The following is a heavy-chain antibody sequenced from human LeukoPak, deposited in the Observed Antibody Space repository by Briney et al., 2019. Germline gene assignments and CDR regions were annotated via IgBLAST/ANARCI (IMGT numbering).Heavy chain of an antibody. CDR2: IIPIVGTA. J-gene: IGHJ4*02. CDR3: ARVKAPSKAARRWEYYFDY. Sequence: SVKVSCKASGGTFSSYAFSWVRQAPGQGLEWMGGIIPIVGTANYAQKFQGRITITTDESTSTAYMELSSLRSEDTAVYYCARVKAPSKAARRWEYYFDYWGQGTLVTVSS. CDR1: GGTFSSYA. D-gene: IGHD6-6*01. V-gene: IGHV1-69*05.